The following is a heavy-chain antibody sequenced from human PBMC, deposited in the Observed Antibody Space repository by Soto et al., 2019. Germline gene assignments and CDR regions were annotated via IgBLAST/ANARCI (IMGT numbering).Heavy chain of an antibody. CDR3: ARTYYDFWSGYPGGAIDY. Sequence: QVQLQESGPGLVKPSQTLSLTCTVSGGSISSGDYYWSWIRQPPGKGLEWIGYIYYSGSTYYNPSLKSRVTISVDTSKNQFSLKLSSVTAADTAVYYCARTYYDFWSGYPGGAIDYWGQGTLVTVSS. D-gene: IGHD3-3*01. CDR2: IYYSGST. J-gene: IGHJ4*02. V-gene: IGHV4-30-4*01. CDR1: GGSISSGDYY.